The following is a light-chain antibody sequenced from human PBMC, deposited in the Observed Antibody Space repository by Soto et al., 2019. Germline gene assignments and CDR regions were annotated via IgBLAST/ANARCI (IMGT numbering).Light chain of an antibody. J-gene: IGLJ3*02. V-gene: IGLV2-14*01. CDR1: SSDVGGYNY. CDR2: EVS. CDR3: SSYTSTTTRV. Sequence: QSALTQPASVSGSPGQSITISCTGTSSDVGGYNYVSWYQQHPGNAPKLMIYEVSNRPSGVSNRFSGSKSGNTASLTISGLQAEDEADYSCSSYTSTTTRVFGGGTKVTVL.